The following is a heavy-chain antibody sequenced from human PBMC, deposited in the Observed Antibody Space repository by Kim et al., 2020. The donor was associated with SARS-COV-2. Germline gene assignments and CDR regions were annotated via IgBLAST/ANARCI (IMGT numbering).Heavy chain of an antibody. CDR1: GFTFSSHA. J-gene: IGHJ5*01. CDR3: AKSVKATSGSHFIGPRNWFDS. Sequence: GGSLRLSCAASGFTFSSHAMSWVRQAPGKGLEWVASIGHSAISTYYADSVKGRFTVSRDNSNNTLFLQMNSLRADDTAVYFCAKSVKATSGSHFIGPRNWFDSWGQGILVTVSS. V-gene: IGHV3-23*01. D-gene: IGHD3-10*01. CDR2: IGHSAIST.